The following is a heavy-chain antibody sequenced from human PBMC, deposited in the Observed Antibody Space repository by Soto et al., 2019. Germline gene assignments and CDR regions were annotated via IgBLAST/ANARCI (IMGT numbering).Heavy chain of an antibody. Sequence: QVHLVESGGGVVQPGGSLRLSCAASGFSFSTYGMHWVRQAPGKGLEWVAFITNDGSNKYYADSVKGRFTISRDNYKNTLYLRMNSLRTEEKAVYYCAKGFRTYWAFDYWGQGTLFTVSS. CDR1: GFSFSTYG. CDR3: AKGFRTYWAFDY. V-gene: IGHV3-30*18. D-gene: IGHD1-26*01. J-gene: IGHJ4*02. CDR2: ITNDGSNK.